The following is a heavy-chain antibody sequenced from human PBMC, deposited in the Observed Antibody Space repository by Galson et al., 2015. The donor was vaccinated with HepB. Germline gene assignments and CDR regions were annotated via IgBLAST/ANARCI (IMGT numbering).Heavy chain of an antibody. V-gene: IGHV3-23*01. CDR2: ISGSGGST. J-gene: IGHJ6*02. D-gene: IGHD3-10*01. Sequence: SLRLSCAASGFTFSSYAMSWVRQAPGKGLEWVSAISGSGGSTYYTDSVKGRFTISRDNSKNTLYLQMNSLRAEDTAVYYCAKVSMVRGVPGMDVWGQGTTVTVSS. CDR1: GFTFSSYA. CDR3: AKVSMVRGVPGMDV.